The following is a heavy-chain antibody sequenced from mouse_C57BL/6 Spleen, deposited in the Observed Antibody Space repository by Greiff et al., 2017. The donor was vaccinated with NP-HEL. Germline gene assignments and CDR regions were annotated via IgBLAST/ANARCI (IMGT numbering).Heavy chain of an antibody. D-gene: IGHD2-4*01. Sequence: QVQLQQSGAELVKPGASVKMSCKASGYTFTSYWITGVKQRPGQGLEWIGDIYPGSGSTNYNEKFKSKATLTVDTSSSTAYMQLSSLTSEDSAVYYCARYYYDYDNYAMDYWGQGTSVTVSS. CDR2: IYPGSGST. J-gene: IGHJ4*01. V-gene: IGHV1-55*01. CDR3: ARYYYDYDNYAMDY. CDR1: GYTFTSYW.